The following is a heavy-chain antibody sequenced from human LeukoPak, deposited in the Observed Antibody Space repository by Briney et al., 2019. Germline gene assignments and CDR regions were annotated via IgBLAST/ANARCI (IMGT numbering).Heavy chain of an antibody. V-gene: IGHV4-39*07. CDR2: IYYSGTT. CDR3: ARSRYFDY. CDR1: GGSISSSGYS. Sequence: PSETLSLTCTVSGGSISSSGYSWGWIRQPPGKGLEWIGSIYYSGTTYYNPSLESRVTISVDTSKNHFSLNLKSVTAADTAVYYCARSRYFDYWGQGALVTVSS. J-gene: IGHJ4*02.